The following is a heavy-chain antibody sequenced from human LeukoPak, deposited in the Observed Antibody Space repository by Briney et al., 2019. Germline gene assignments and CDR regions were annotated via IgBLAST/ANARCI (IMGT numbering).Heavy chain of an antibody. CDR2: ITDSGAYT. CDR1: GFTFTSFA. Sequence: GGSLRLSCAASGFTFTSFAMSWVRQAPGKGLEWVSAITDSGAYTNYADSVKGRFTISRDNSQNTLYLQMNSLRAEDTALYYCARRSGSSYGHFDYWGQGTLVTVSS. CDR3: ARRSGSSYGHFDY. V-gene: IGHV3-23*01. J-gene: IGHJ4*02. D-gene: IGHD1-26*01.